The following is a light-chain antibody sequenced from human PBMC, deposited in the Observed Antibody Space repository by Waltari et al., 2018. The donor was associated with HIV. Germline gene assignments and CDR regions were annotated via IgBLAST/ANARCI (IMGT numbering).Light chain of an antibody. J-gene: IGLJ2*01. CDR1: NLGGKS. CDR3: QVWNNTVDHVV. Sequence: SYVLTQPPSVAVAPGQPARITCEGANLGGKSVHWYQQKPGQAPVLVVYDTSDRPSGIPERFSGSKSGKTAILPISRVEAGDEADYFCQVWNNTVDHVVFGGGSKVTVL. V-gene: IGLV3-21*02. CDR2: DTS.